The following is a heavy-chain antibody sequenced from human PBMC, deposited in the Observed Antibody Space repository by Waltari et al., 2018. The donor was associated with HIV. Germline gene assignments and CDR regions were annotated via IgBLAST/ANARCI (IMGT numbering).Heavy chain of an antibody. Sequence: QVQLVQSGAEVKKPGASVKVSCKASGYTFTSYDINWVRQATGQGLEWMGWMKPNSGNTGYAHKFQGRVTMTRNTSRSTAYRELSSLRSEDTAVYYCARVDATWIQLWFAYFDYWGQGTLVTVSS. V-gene: IGHV1-8*01. CDR3: ARVDATWIQLWFAYFDY. CDR1: GYTFTSYD. CDR2: MKPNSGNT. D-gene: IGHD5-18*01. J-gene: IGHJ4*02.